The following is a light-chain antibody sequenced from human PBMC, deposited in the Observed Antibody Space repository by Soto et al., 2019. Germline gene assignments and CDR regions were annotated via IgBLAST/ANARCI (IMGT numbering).Light chain of an antibody. CDR1: SSNIGAGYD. V-gene: IGLV1-40*01. CDR3: QSYDSSLSAVV. J-gene: IGLJ2*01. Sequence: VVTQPPSVSGAPRQRVTISCTGSSSNIGAGYDVHWYQQLPGTASKLLIYGNSNRPSGVPDRFSGSKSGTSASLAITGLQAEDEADYYCQSYDSSLSAVVFGGGTKLTVL. CDR2: GNS.